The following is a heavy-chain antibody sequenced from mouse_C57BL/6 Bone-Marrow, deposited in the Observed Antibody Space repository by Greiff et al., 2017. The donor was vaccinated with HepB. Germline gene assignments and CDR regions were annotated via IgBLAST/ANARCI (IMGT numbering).Heavy chain of an antibody. J-gene: IGHJ4*01. CDR3: AKNRMRQIRGSSYYYAMDY. D-gene: IGHD1-1*01. Sequence: QVQLKESGPGLVQPSQSLSITCTVSGFSLTSYGVHWVRQSPGKGLEWLGVIWRGGSTDYNAAFMSRLSITKDNSKSQVFFKMNSLQADDTAIYYCAKNRMRQIRGSSYYYAMDYWGQGTSVTVSS. V-gene: IGHV2-5*01. CDR2: IWRGGST. CDR1: GFSLTSYG.